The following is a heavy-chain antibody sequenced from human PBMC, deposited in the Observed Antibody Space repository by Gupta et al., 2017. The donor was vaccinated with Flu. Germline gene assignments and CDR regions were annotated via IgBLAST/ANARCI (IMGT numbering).Heavy chain of an antibody. CDR2: ISDDGTYI. CDR3: AKDQREHCGGGDCYPQIFDS. CDR1: GFIFSYYG. Sequence: QVHLVESGGGVVLPGRSLRLSCATSGFIFSYYGIPWVRQAPGKGLEWVAVISDDGTYINYADSVKGRFTISRDNSKNTLYLQMKSLRTEDTAVYFCAKDQREHCGGGDCYPQIFDSWGQGILVTVSP. V-gene: IGHV3-30*18. J-gene: IGHJ5*01. D-gene: IGHD2-21*01.